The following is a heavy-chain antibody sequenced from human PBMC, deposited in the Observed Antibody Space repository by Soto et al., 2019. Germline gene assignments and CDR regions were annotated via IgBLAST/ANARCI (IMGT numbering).Heavy chain of an antibody. J-gene: IGHJ6*02. Sequence: GGSLRLSCISSGFTFRTYTMNWVRQAPGKGLEWVSGIRGFSPYTFYAESVKGRFTISRDNAKNSLYLQMNSLRAEDTAVYYCERDRGYDAHDYYYNAMDVWGQGTTVTVSS. CDR1: GFTFRTYT. CDR3: ERDRGYDAHDYYYNAMDV. CDR2: IRGFSPYT. V-gene: IGHV3-21*01. D-gene: IGHD2-15*01.